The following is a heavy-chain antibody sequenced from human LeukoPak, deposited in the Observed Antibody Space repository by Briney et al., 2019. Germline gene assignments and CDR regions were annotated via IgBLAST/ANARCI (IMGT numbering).Heavy chain of an antibody. J-gene: IGHJ5*02. V-gene: IGHV3-11*04. CDR3: ARDSLTGTVEWFDP. CDR2: ISSSGSTI. CDR1: GFTFSDYY. Sequence: KAGGSLRLSCAASGFTFSDYYMSWIRQAPGKGLEWVSYISSSGSTIYYADSVKGRFTISRDNAKNSLYLQMNSLRAEDTAVYYCARDSLTGTVEWFDPWGQGTLVTVSS. D-gene: IGHD1/OR15-1a*01.